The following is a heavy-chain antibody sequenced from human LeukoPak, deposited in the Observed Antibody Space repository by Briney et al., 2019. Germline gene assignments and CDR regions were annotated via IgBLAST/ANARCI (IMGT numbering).Heavy chain of an antibody. Sequence: SETLSLTCSVSGASISSHYWSWIRQPPGKGLEWIGYIHYSGSTNCNPSLKSRVTISVDTSKNQFSLKLSSVTAADTAVYYCAKNTVVTASLPFDYWGQGTLVTVSS. V-gene: IGHV4-59*08. CDR2: IHYSGST. J-gene: IGHJ4*02. D-gene: IGHD2-21*02. CDR3: AKNTVVTASLPFDY. CDR1: GASISSHY.